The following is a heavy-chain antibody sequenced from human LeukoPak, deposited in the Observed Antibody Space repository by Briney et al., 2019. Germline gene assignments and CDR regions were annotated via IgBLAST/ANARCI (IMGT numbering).Heavy chain of an antibody. V-gene: IGHV1-24*01. Sequence: ASVKISSESSWDIPIRVFIRCGRDTPGKELEWMGGFDPKYGETRYAQQIQGRATMTEDTSTDTAYMELSSLSSEDTALSYCAAAPPLYASGSYAYFDYWGQGTLVTVSS. J-gene: IGHJ4*02. CDR1: WDIPIRVF. D-gene: IGHD3-10*01. CDR2: FDPKYGET. CDR3: AAAPPLYASGSYAYFDY.